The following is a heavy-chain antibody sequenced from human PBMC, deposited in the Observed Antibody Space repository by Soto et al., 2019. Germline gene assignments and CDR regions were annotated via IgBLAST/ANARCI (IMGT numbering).Heavy chain of an antibody. Sequence: SETLSLTCAVSGYSISSGYYWGWIRQPPGKGLEWIGSLYHSGSTYYNPSLKSRVTISVDTSKNQFSPKLSSVTAADTAVYYCARVLWFGELLSGYFDYWGQGTLVTVSS. CDR2: LYHSGST. D-gene: IGHD3-10*01. V-gene: IGHV4-38-2*01. CDR3: ARVLWFGELLSGYFDY. CDR1: GYSISSGYY. J-gene: IGHJ4*02.